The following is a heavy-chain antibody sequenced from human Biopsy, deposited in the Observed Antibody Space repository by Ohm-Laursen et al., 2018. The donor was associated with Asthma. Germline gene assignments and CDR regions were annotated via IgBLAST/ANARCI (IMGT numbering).Heavy chain of an antibody. CDR1: GGSISSFY. CDR3: VRAVRNEQWLAPFDY. J-gene: IGHJ4*02. V-gene: IGHV4-59*07. Sequence: SDTLSHTCSVYGGSISSFYWSWIRQSPEKGLEWMGYVYWTGSTNYNPSLKSRITMSVDTSKNRMFLELTSVTAADTAIYYCVRAVRNEQWLAPFDYWGQGKPVTVSS. D-gene: IGHD6-19*01. CDR2: VYWTGST.